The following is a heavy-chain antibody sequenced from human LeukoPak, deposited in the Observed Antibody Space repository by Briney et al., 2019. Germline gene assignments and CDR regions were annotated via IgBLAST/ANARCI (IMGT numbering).Heavy chain of an antibody. D-gene: IGHD2-15*01. Sequence: GGSLRLSCAGSGLAVSSYPMSWVRQAPGKGLEWVSSISGGGANTYYADSVKGRFSISRDSWNNTLHLQMNSLSAADTAVYYCAKEKKSGGWPLDYWGQGALVTVSS. V-gene: IGHV3-23*01. CDR1: GLAVSSYP. J-gene: IGHJ4*02. CDR3: AKEKKSGGWPLDY. CDR2: ISGGGANT.